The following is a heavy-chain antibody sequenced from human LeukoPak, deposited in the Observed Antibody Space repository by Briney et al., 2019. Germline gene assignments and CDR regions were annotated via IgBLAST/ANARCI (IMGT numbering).Heavy chain of an antibody. J-gene: IGHJ4*02. Sequence: SETLSLTCTVSGCSISSYYWSWIRQPAARGLEWIGRIYTSGSTNYNPSLKSRVTMSVDTSKNQFSLKLSSVTAADTAMYYCASRYCDSTSCLFDYWGQGTLVTVSS. CDR2: IYTSGST. CDR1: GCSISSYY. CDR3: ASRYCDSTSCLFDY. V-gene: IGHV4-4*07. D-gene: IGHD2-2*01.